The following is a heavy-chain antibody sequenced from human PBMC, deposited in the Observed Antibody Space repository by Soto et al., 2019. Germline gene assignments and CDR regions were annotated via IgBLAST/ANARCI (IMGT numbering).Heavy chain of an antibody. D-gene: IGHD6-13*01. V-gene: IGHV3-30*03. CDR2: ISYDGSDK. CDR3: GAGQYFSDY. J-gene: IGHJ4*02. CDR1: GFTFSSYG. Sequence: QVQLVESGGGVVQPGRSLRLSCAASGFTFSSYGMHWVRQAPGKGLEWVALISYDGSDKYYADSVKGRFTISRDNSKNTLHLQMSSLRVEVTAVYYCGAGQYFSDYWGQGTLVTVSS.